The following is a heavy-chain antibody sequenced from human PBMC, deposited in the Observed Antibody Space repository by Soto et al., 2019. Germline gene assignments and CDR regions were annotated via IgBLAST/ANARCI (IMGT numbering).Heavy chain of an antibody. CDR2: ISGSGGST. V-gene: IGHV3-23*01. Sequence: EVQLLESGGGLVQPGGSLRLSCAASGFTFSSYAMSWFRQAPGKGLEWVSAISGSGGSTYYAASVKGRFTISRDNAKNTLCVQVRSLRAEDTDIYYCAKGNVLLWFGELNHCDYWGRGTLVTVSS. J-gene: IGHJ4*02. CDR1: GFTFSSYA. CDR3: AKGNVLLWFGELNHCDY. D-gene: IGHD3-10*01.